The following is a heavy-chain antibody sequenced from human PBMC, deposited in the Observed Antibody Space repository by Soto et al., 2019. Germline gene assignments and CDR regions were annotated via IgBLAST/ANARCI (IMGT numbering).Heavy chain of an antibody. CDR1: GFTFSSYS. CDR2: ISSSSSYI. D-gene: IGHD6-13*01. J-gene: IGHJ6*02. CDR3: ARGFSRIAAAGTGYYYYGMDV. Sequence: PGGSLRLSCAASGFTFSSYSMNWVRQAPGKGLEWVSSISSSSSYIYYADSVKGRFTISRDNAKNSLYLQMNSLRAEDTAVYCCARGFSRIAAAGTGYYYYGMDVWGQGTTVTVYS. V-gene: IGHV3-21*01.